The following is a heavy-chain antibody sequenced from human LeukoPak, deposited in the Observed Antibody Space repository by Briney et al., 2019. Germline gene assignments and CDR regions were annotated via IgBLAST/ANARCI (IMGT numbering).Heavy chain of an antibody. CDR3: ARDRVLTSMIVVVMSTPHDAFDI. V-gene: IGHV4-38-2*02. J-gene: IGHJ3*02. D-gene: IGHD3-22*01. Sequence: SETLSLTCTVSGYSISSGYYWGWIRQPPGKGLEWIGSIYHSGSTYYNPSLKSRVTISVDTSKNQFSLKLSSVTAADTAMYYCARDRVLTSMIVVVMSTPHDAFDIWGQGTMVTVSS. CDR1: GYSISSGYY. CDR2: IYHSGST.